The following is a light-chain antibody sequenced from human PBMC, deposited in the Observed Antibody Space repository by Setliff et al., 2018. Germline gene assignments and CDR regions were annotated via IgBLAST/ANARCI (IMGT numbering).Light chain of an antibody. Sequence: ALAQPASVSGSPGQSITISCTGTSSDVGGYDFASWYQQHPGKAPKLMIFDVLNRPSGVSDRFSGSKSGNTASLTITGLQAEDEADYYCSSYTSSSTLFGTGTKVTVL. J-gene: IGLJ1*01. CDR1: SSDVGGYDF. CDR3: SSYTSSSTL. CDR2: DVL. V-gene: IGLV2-14*03.